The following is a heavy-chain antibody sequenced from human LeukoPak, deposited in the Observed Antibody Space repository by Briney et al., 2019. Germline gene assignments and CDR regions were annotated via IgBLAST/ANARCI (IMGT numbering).Heavy chain of an antibody. D-gene: IGHD3-3*01. J-gene: IGHJ5*02. CDR1: GGSISSYY. Sequence: SETLSLTCTVSGGSISSYYWSWIRQPPGKGLEWIGYIYYSGSTNYNPSLKSRVTISVDTSKNQFSLKLSSVTAADTAVYYCARAQMYYDFWSPPPNWFDPWGQGTLVTVSS. V-gene: IGHV4-59*01. CDR3: ARAQMYYDFWSPPPNWFDP. CDR2: IYYSGST.